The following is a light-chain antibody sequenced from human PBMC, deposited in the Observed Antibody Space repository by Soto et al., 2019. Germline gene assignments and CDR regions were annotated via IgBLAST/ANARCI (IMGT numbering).Light chain of an antibody. J-gene: IGKJ1*01. Sequence: EIVLTQSPGPLSSSPGERATLSCRASQTVSSKYLAGCQQEPGEAARILIYGAVSRATGFPDRFSGSGSGREFTITISTLQSEDFSIYYCQHYNNWPPWTFGQGTKVDIK. CDR2: GAV. CDR1: QTVSSKY. CDR3: QHYNNWPPWT. V-gene: IGKV3D-15*01.